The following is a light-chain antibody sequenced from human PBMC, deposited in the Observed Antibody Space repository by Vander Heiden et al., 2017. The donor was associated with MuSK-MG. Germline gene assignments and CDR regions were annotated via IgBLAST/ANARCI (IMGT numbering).Light chain of an antibody. CDR1: SSNIGSNS. CDR2: SNM. CDR3: AAWDDSRNGWV. J-gene: IGLJ3*02. Sequence: QSVLAQPPSASGTPGQRVTISVSGSSSNIGSNSVHWYQQLPGTAPELLIYSNMRRHSGVPDRFSGSKSDTSASVATSGLQAEEEADYYCAAWDDSRNGWVFGGGTKRTVL. V-gene: IGLV1-44*01.